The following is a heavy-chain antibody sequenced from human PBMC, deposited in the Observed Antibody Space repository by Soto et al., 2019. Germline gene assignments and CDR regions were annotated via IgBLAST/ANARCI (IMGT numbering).Heavy chain of an antibody. J-gene: IGHJ4*02. CDR1: GGSISSYY. D-gene: IGHD6-13*01. V-gene: IGHV4-59*01. CDR2: IYYSGST. Sequence: SETLSLTGTVSGGSISSYYWSWIRQPPGKGLEGIGYIYYSGSTNYNPSLKSRGTISVDTSKNQFSLKLRSVAAEDTAVYYCAREISAYSSRWGFDYWGQGTLVTVSS. CDR3: AREISAYSSRWGFDY.